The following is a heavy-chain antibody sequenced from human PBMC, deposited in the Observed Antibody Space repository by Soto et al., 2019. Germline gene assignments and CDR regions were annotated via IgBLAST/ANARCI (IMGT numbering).Heavy chain of an antibody. CDR1: GYSFTSYW. Sequence: PGESLKISCKGSGYSFTSYWIGWVRQMPGKGLEWMGIIYPGDSDTRYSPSFQGQVTISADRSINTAYLQWSSLKASDTAMYYCARSPYSTSSGGDYYYGMDVWGQGTTVTVSS. J-gene: IGHJ6*02. CDR2: IYPGDSDT. CDR3: ARSPYSTSSGGDYYYGMDV. D-gene: IGHD6-6*01. V-gene: IGHV5-51*01.